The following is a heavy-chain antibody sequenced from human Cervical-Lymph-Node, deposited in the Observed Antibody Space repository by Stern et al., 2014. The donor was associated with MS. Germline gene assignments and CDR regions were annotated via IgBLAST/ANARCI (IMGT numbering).Heavy chain of an antibody. Sequence: EVQLLESGGGLVKPGGSLRLSCAVSASTFSAYSINWVRHAPGQGLEWVASIRGGTGSTYYADAVKGRFAISRDNDKKSLYLQMTTLRVEDTAIYYCTTRDNYGDYWGQGTLVTVSS. CDR3: TTRDNYGDY. J-gene: IGHJ4*02. CDR2: IRGGTGST. CDR1: ASTFSAYS. D-gene: IGHD3-16*01. V-gene: IGHV3-21*01.